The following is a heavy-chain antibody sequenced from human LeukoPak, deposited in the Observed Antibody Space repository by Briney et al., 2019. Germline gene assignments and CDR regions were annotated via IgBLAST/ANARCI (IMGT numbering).Heavy chain of an antibody. V-gene: IGHV3-73*01. Sequence: GGSLRLSCAASGFTFSGSAMHWVRQASGEGLEWVGRIRSKANSYATEYAASVKGRFNISRDDSKNTAYLQMNSLKTEDTAVYYCTSRFDPWGQGTLVTVSS. J-gene: IGHJ5*02. CDR3: TSRFDP. CDR2: IRSKANSYAT. CDR1: GFTFSGSA.